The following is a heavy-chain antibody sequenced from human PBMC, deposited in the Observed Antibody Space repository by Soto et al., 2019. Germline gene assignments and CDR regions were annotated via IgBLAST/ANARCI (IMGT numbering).Heavy chain of an antibody. CDR2: ISVYNGNT. CDR1: GYTFTTYG. V-gene: IGHV1-18*01. Sequence: QVQLVQSGAEVKKPGASVKVSCKASGYTFTTYGISWVRQAPGQGLEWMGWISVYNGNTNYAQKLQGRVTMTTDTSKSTAYMELRSLGADDTAVYYCAREQVLAGGDAFDIWGQGKMVTVSS. CDR3: AREQVLAGGDAFDI. J-gene: IGHJ3*02. D-gene: IGHD2-15*01.